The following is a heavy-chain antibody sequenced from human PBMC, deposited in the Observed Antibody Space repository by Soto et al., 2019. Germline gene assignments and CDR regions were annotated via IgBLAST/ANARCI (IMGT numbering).Heavy chain of an antibody. V-gene: IGHV3-23*01. CDR3: AKGLINGRWYAAD. J-gene: IGHJ4*02. CDR2: ISDSGAGT. D-gene: IGHD6-13*01. Sequence: EVQLLESGGGLVQPGESLRLSCGASGFTFSRYVMSWVRQAPGKGLEWVSCISDSGAGTHYADSVKGRFTISRDNSKNTMYLQMNNLRAEDTGVYYCAKGLINGRWYAADWGQGTLVTVSS. CDR1: GFTFSRYV.